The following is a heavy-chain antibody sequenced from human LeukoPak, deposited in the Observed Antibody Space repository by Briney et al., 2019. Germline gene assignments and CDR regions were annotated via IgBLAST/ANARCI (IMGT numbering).Heavy chain of an antibody. D-gene: IGHD3-22*01. V-gene: IGHV1-69*05. J-gene: IGHJ3*02. CDR3: ARAAGYYDSSGYYFPDAFDI. CDR2: IIPIFGTA. CDR1: GGTFSSYA. Sequence: SVKVSCKASGGTFSSYAISWVRQAPGQGLEWMGGIIPIFGTANYAQKFQGRVTITTDESTSTAYMGLSSLRSEDTAVYYCARAAGYYDSSGYYFPDAFDIWGQGTMVTVSS.